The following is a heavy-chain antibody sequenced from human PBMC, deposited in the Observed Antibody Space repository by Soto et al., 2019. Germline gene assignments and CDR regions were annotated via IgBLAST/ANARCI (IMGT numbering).Heavy chain of an antibody. CDR1: GFTFSSYG. CDR2: IWYDGSNK. V-gene: IGHV3-33*01. Sequence: GSLRLSCAASGFTFSSYGMHWVRQAPGKGLEWMAVIWYDGSNKYYADSVKGRFTISRDNSKNTPYLQMNSLRAEDTAVYYCARYSRQAQVGPPDAFDIWGQGTMVTVSS. J-gene: IGHJ3*02. CDR3: ARYSRQAQVGPPDAFDI. D-gene: IGHD2-21*01.